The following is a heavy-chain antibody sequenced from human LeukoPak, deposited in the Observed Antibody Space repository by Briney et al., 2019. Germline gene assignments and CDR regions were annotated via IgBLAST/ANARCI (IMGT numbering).Heavy chain of an antibody. CDR3: ARQDHYDSSGYPYAFEI. J-gene: IGHJ3*02. Sequence: GESPRISCKGSGYRFASYWISWVRQMPGKGLEWMGRIDPSDSHTNYSPYFQGHVTISGDKSISTAYLQWSSLKASDTAMYYCARQDHYDSSGYPYAFEIWGPGTLVTVSS. CDR1: GYRFASYW. D-gene: IGHD3-22*01. V-gene: IGHV5-10-1*01. CDR2: IDPSDSHT.